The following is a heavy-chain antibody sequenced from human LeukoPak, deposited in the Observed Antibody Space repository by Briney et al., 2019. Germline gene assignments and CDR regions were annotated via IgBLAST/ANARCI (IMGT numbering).Heavy chain of an antibody. D-gene: IGHD5-12*01. V-gene: IGHV3-64D*06. Sequence: GGSLRLSCAASGFTFSSYAMSWVRQAPGKGLEYVSAISSNGGSTYYADSVKGRFTISRDNSKNTLYLQMSSLRAEDTAVYYCVKGSGGYDLDAFDIWGQGTMVTVSS. CDR3: VKGSGGYDLDAFDI. J-gene: IGHJ3*02. CDR1: GFTFSSYA. CDR2: ISSNGGST.